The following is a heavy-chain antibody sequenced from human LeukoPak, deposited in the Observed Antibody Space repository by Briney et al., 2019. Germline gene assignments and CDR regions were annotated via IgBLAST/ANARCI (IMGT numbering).Heavy chain of an antibody. Sequence: GGSLRLSCAASGFTFSSYSMNWVRQAPGKGLEWVSSISSSSSYIYYADSVKGRFTISRDNAKNSLYLQMNSLRAEDTAVYYCARDAYGDYVNAFDIWGQGTMVTVSS. D-gene: IGHD4-17*01. V-gene: IGHV3-21*01. CDR1: GFTFSSYS. CDR2: ISSSSSYI. J-gene: IGHJ3*02. CDR3: ARDAYGDYVNAFDI.